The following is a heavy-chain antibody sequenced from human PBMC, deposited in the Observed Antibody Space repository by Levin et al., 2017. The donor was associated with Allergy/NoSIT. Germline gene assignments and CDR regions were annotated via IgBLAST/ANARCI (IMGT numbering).Heavy chain of an antibody. CDR1: GGTFSSYA. Sequence: SVKVSCKASGGTFSSYAISWVRQAPGQGLEWMGGIIPIFGTANYAQKFQGRVTITADESTSTAYMELSSLRSEDTAVYYCARKNPGYCTGGVCDYYYYMDVWGKGTTVTVSS. CDR3: ARKNPGYCTGGVCDYYYYMDV. V-gene: IGHV1-69*13. J-gene: IGHJ6*03. CDR2: IIPIFGTA. D-gene: IGHD2-8*02.